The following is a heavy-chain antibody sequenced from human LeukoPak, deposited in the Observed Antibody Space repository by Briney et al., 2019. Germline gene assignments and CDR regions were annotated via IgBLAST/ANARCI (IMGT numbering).Heavy chain of an antibody. CDR2: ISGSGGST. CDR3: AKQTFPGYYQGVFDY. J-gene: IGHJ4*02. V-gene: IGHV3-23*01. Sequence: GGSLRLSCAASGFTFSSYAMSWVRQAPGKGLEWVSTISGSGGSTNYADSVKGRFTISRDNSKNTLYLQMNSLRAEDTAVYYCAKQTFPGYYQGVFDYWGQGTLVTVSS. D-gene: IGHD3-9*01. CDR1: GFTFSSYA.